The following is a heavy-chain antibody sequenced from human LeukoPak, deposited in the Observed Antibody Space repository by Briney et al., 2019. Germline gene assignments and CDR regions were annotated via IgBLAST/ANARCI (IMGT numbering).Heavy chain of an antibody. CDR3: ARDVPMGGRFSSGWFNWFDP. Sequence: ASVKVSCKASGYTFTSYYMHWVRQAPGQGLEWMGIINPSGGSTSYAQKFQGRVTMTRDTSTSTVYMELSSLRSEDTAVYYCARDVPMGGRFSSGWFNWFDPWGQGTLVTVSS. D-gene: IGHD6-19*01. CDR2: INPSGGST. J-gene: IGHJ5*02. CDR1: GYTFTSYY. V-gene: IGHV1-46*01.